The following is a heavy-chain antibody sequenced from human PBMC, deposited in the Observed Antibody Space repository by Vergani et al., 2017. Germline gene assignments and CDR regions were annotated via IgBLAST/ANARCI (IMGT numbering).Heavy chain of an antibody. Sequence: LQLVESGGGLVQPGGSLRLSCAASGSTVSDHYMTWIRQAPGKGLEWVSYISNSGNTIEYADYVKGRFSISRDNAKSSLFLQMDSLRAEDTAVYYCARDHRDYNNYPGTFDIWGQGSMVTVSS. CDR2: ISNSGNTI. CDR3: ARDHRDYNNYPGTFDI. D-gene: IGHD5-24*01. J-gene: IGHJ3*02. CDR1: GSTVSDHY. V-gene: IGHV3-11*01.